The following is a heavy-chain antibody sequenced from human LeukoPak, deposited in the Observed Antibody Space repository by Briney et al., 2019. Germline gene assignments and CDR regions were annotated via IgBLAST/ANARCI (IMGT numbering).Heavy chain of an antibody. V-gene: IGHV3-74*01. Sequence: GGSLRLSCVASGNYWMHWVRQAPGRGLVWVSHINSDGSWTSYADSVKGRFTISKDNAKNTVYLQMNSLRAEDTAVYYCVSFYETYWGRGTLVTVSS. D-gene: IGHD2/OR15-2a*01. CDR2: INSDGSWT. CDR1: GNYW. CDR3: VSFYETY. J-gene: IGHJ4*02.